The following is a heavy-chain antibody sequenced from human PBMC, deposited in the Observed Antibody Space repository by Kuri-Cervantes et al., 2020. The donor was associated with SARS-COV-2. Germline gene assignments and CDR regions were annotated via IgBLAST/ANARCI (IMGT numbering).Heavy chain of an antibody. D-gene: IGHD6-13*01. J-gene: IGHJ6*02. CDR2: ISGSGGST. CDR1: GFTFSSYA. Sequence: GESLKISCAASGFTFSSYAMRWVRQAPGKGQEWVSAISGSGGSTYYADSVKGRFTISRDNSKNTLYLQMNSLRAEDTAVYYCAKPEAAGPFYYGMDVWGQGTTVTVSS. V-gene: IGHV3-23*01. CDR3: AKPEAAGPFYYGMDV.